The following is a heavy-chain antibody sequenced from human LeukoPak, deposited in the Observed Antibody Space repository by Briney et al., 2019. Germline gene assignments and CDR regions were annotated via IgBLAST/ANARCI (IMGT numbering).Heavy chain of an antibody. CDR1: GFTFSSYS. CDR2: ISSSSSYI. J-gene: IGHJ4*02. Sequence: GGSLRLSCAASGFTFSSYSMNWVRQAPGKGLEWVSSISSSSSYIYYADSVKGRFTISRDNAKNSLYLQMNSLRAEDTAVYYCARLIGYCSGGSCLGLDYWGQGTLVTVSS. CDR3: ARLIGYCSGGSCLGLDY. V-gene: IGHV3-21*01. D-gene: IGHD2-15*01.